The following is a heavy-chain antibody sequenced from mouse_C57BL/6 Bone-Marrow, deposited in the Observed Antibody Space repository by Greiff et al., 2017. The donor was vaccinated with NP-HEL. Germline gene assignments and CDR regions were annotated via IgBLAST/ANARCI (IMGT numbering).Heavy chain of an antibody. J-gene: IGHJ3*01. Sequence: DVKLQESGPVLVKPGASVKMSCKASGYTFTDYYMNWVKQSHGKSLEWIGVINPYNGGTSYNQKFKGKATLTVDKSSSTAYMELNSLTSEDSAVYYCARSWASFAYWGQGTLVTVSA. V-gene: IGHV1-19*01. CDR3: ARSWASFAY. CDR2: INPYNGGT. D-gene: IGHD4-1*01. CDR1: GYTFTDYY.